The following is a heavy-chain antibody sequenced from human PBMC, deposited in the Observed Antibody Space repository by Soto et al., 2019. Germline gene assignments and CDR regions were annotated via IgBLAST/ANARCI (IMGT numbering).Heavy chain of an antibody. Sequence: GGSLRLSCAASGFTFSSYAMSWVRQAPGKGLEWVSAISGSGGSTYYADSVKGRFTISRDNSKNTLYLQMNSLRAEDTATYYCARAVDTAMVFDYWGQGTLVTVSS. V-gene: IGHV3-23*01. J-gene: IGHJ4*02. D-gene: IGHD5-18*01. CDR1: GFTFSSYA. CDR3: ARAVDTAMVFDY. CDR2: ISGSGGST.